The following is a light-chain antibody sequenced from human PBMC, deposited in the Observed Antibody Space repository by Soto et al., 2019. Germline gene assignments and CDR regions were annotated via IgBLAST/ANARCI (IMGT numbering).Light chain of an antibody. CDR1: SSDVGRYNY. J-gene: IGLJ1*01. CDR3: GSYTSTYVRI. Sequence: QSVLTQPASVSGSPGQSITISCTGTSSDVGRYNYVSWYQQYPGRAPKLIIYEVTNRPPGVSDRFSGSKSGNVASLTISGLQAADEADYYCGSYTSTYVRIFGTGTKV. CDR2: EVT. V-gene: IGLV2-14*01.